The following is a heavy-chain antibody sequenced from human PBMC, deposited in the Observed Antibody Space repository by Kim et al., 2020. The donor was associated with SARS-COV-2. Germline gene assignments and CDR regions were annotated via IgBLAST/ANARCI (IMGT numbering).Heavy chain of an antibody. CDR2: ICYSGST. CDR1: GGTVSSGSYY. V-gene: IGHV4-61*01. D-gene: IGHD4-17*01. Sequence: SETLSLTCTVSGGTVSSGSYYWSWIRQPPGKGLEWTGYICYSGSTNDNPSLKRRVTISVDTSKNQYSLKLSSVTAADTAVYYWARGLYYGDSPSWYHDL. J-gene: IGHJ2*01. CDR3: ARGLYYGDSPSWYHDL.